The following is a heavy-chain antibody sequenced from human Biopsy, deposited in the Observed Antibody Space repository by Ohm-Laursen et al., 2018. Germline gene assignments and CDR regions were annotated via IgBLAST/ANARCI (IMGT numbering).Heavy chain of an antibody. D-gene: IGHD4-23*01. V-gene: IGHV4-59*11. Sequence: TLSLTCTVSGGSFTGHYWSWIRQPPGKGLEWIGHISYTGYTSYSASLKSRVTISVDTSRNRFSLRLSSLTAADTAVYYCARGSNDFGGLYFPRWGQGTLLTVSS. CDR1: GGSFTGHY. CDR3: ARGSNDFGGLYFPR. J-gene: IGHJ4*02. CDR2: ISYTGYT.